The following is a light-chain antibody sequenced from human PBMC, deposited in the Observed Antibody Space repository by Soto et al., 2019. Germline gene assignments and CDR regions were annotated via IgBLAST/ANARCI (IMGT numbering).Light chain of an antibody. CDR1: SSDIGSNNY. Sequence: QSALTQPASVSGSPGQSITISCTGTSSDIGSNNYVSWYQQHPGKAPKLMIYDVTNRPSGVSNRFSGSKSGNTASLTISGLQAEAEADYYCSSYTTSSTLFGGGTKLTVL. V-gene: IGLV2-14*03. J-gene: IGLJ2*01. CDR3: SSYTTSSTL. CDR2: DVT.